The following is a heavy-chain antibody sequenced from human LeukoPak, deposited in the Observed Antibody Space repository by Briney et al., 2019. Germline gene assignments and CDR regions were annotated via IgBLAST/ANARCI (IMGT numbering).Heavy chain of an antibody. CDR2: INPSGGST. D-gene: IGHD2-2*01. Sequence: ASVKVSCKASGYTFTSYYMHWVRQAPGQGLEWMGIINPSGGSTSYAQKFQGRVTMTRDTSTSTVYMELSSLRSEDTAVYYCARGAQRDIVVAGEFDPWGQGTLVTVSS. CDR1: GYTFTSYY. J-gene: IGHJ5*02. CDR3: ARGAQRDIVVAGEFDP. V-gene: IGHV1-46*01.